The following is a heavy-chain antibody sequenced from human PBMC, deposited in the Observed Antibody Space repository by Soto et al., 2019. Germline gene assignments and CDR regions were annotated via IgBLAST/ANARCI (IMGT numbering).Heavy chain of an antibody. CDR2: ISSSSSYI. CDR3: ASTSADNWFDP. Sequence: ESGGGLVKPGGSLRLSCAASGFTFSSYSVNWVRQAPGKGLEWVSSISSSSSYIYYADSVKGRFTISRDNAKNSLYLQMNSLRAEDTAVYYCASTSADNWFDPWGQGTLVTVSS. CDR1: GFTFSSYS. V-gene: IGHV3-21*01. J-gene: IGHJ5*02.